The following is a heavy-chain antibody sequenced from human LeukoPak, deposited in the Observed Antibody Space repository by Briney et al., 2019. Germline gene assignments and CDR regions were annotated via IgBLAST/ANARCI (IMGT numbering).Heavy chain of an antibody. J-gene: IGHJ3*02. V-gene: IGHV3-23*01. CDR3: AEGRTVVGGGNAFDI. Sequence: QPGGSLRLSCAASGFTFRSYDMSWVRQAPGKGLEWVSGTRSSGGSTYYADSVKGRFTISRDNSKTTLYLQMNSLRAEDTAVYYCAEGRTVVGGGNAFDIWGQGTMVTVSS. CDR1: GFTFRSYD. CDR2: TRSSGGST. D-gene: IGHD1-26*01.